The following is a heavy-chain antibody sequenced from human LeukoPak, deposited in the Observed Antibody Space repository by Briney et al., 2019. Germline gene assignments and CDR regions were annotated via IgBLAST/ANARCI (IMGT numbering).Heavy chain of an antibody. J-gene: IGHJ5*02. CDR3: ARVVVGATSWFDP. Sequence: SQTLSLTCAVSGGSISSGGYSWSWIRQPPGKGLEWIGYIYHSGSTYYNPSLKSRVTISVDRSKNQFSLKLSSVTAADTAVYYCARVVVGATSWFDPWGQGTLVTVSS. CDR1: GGSISSGGYS. V-gene: IGHV4-30-2*01. CDR2: IYHSGST. D-gene: IGHD1-26*01.